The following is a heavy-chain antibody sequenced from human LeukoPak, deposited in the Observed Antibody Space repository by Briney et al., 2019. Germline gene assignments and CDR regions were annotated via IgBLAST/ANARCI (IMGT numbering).Heavy chain of an antibody. D-gene: IGHD6-19*01. CDR1: GYTFTSYD. CDR2: MNPNSGNT. V-gene: IGHV1-8*01. J-gene: IGHJ6*02. CDR3: ARADTVQSIAVAGTDYYYYYGMDV. Sequence: ASVKVSCKASGYTFTSYDINWVRPATGQGLEWMGWMNPNSGNTGYAQKFQGSVTMTRNTSISTAYMELSSLRSEDTAVYYCARADTVQSIAVAGTDYYYYYGMDVWGQGTTVTVSS.